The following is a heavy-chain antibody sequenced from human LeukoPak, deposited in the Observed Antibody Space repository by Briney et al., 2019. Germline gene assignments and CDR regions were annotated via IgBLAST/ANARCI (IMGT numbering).Heavy chain of an antibody. V-gene: IGHV2-5*02. CDR3: AHRSSIAATHAFDI. CDR2: IYWDDDK. J-gene: IGHJ3*02. Sequence: SGPTLVKPTQTLTLTCTFSGFSLSTSGVGVGWIRQPPGKALEWLALIYWDDDKRYSPSLKSRLTITKDTSKNQVVLTMTNMDPVDTVTYYCAHRSSIAATHAFDIWGQGTMVTVSS. CDR1: GFSLSTSGVG. D-gene: IGHD6-6*01.